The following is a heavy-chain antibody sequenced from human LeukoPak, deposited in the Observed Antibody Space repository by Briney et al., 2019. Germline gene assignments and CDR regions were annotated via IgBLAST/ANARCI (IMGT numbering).Heavy chain of an antibody. J-gene: IGHJ4*02. CDR3: ARGGQFTIFGVVTTGFDY. V-gene: IGHV1-18*01. CDR2: ISAYNGNT. CDR1: GYTFTSYG. Sequence: ASVKVSCKASGYTFTSYGISWERQAPGQGLEWMGWISAYNGNTNYAQKLQGRVTMTTDTSTSTAYMELRSLRSDDTAVYYCARGGQFTIFGVVTTGFDYWGQGTLVTVSS. D-gene: IGHD3-3*01.